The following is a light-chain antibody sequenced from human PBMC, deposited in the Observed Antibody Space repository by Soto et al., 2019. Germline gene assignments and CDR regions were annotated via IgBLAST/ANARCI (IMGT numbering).Light chain of an antibody. Sequence: DIQMTQSPSPLSASVGDRLTITCRASQYLIYYLNWFLQRPGKAPQLLIFVASNLHIGVPSRFSVTGSGTDFALTLSSLQPEDFATYHCQQSYTTPWTFGQGTKV. V-gene: IGKV1-39*01. J-gene: IGKJ1*01. CDR2: VAS. CDR1: QYLIYY. CDR3: QQSYTTPWT.